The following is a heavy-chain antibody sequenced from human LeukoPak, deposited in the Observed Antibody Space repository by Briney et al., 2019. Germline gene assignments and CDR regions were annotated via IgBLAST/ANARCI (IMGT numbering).Heavy chain of an antibody. CDR2: ISPDGSTT. D-gene: IGHD4-11*01. CDR3: TRDRTTITLFEL. J-gene: IGHJ4*02. V-gene: IGHV3-74*01. Sequence: GGSLRLSCAASGFSISSYWMHWVRQVPGKGLVWVSRISPDGSTTGYADSVKGRFTASRDNARNTLYLQINSLRAEDSAVYYCTRDRTTITLFELWGRGTLVIVSS. CDR1: GFSISSYW.